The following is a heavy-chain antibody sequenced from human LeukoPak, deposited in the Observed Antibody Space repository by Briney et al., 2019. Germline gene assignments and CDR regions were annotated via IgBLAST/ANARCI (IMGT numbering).Heavy chain of an antibody. CDR1: GDSVSSNSAA. V-gene: IGHV6-1*01. D-gene: IGHD2-2*01. Sequence: SQTLSLTCAISGDSVSSNSAAWNWIRQSPSRGLEWLGRTYYRSKRYNVYAVSVKSRIPIKPDTSKIQFSLQLNSVTPEDTAVYYRARDRPHCSSTSCYGGYYYYGMDVWGKGTTVTV. CDR2: TYYRSKRYN. J-gene: IGHJ6*04. CDR3: ARDRPHCSSTSCYGGYYYYGMDV.